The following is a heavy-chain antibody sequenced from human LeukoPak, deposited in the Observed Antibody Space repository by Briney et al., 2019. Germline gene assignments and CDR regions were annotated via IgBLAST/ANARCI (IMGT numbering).Heavy chain of an antibody. CDR3: AKDLGRSRTTHDAFDI. V-gene: IGHV3-21*04. J-gene: IGHJ3*02. CDR2: ISSSSSYI. D-gene: IGHD6-13*01. Sequence: PGGSLRLSCAASGFTFSSYSMNWVRQAPGKGLEWVSCISSSSSYIDYADSVKGRFTISRDNAKNSLYLQMNSLRAEDTAVYYCAKDLGRSRTTHDAFDIWGQGTMVTVSS. CDR1: GFTFSSYS.